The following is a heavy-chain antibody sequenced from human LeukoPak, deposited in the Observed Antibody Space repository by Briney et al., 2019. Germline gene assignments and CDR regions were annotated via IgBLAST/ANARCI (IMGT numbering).Heavy chain of an antibody. J-gene: IGHJ2*01. Sequence: PSETLSLTCTVSGGSISSSSYYWGWIRQPPGKGLEWIGSIYYSGSTYYNPSLESRVTISVDTSKNQFSLKLSSVTAADTAVYYCARASSTTPYWYFDLWGRGTLVTVSS. CDR3: ARASSTTPYWYFDL. D-gene: IGHD2-2*01. V-gene: IGHV4-39*07. CDR2: IYYSGST. CDR1: GGSISSSSYY.